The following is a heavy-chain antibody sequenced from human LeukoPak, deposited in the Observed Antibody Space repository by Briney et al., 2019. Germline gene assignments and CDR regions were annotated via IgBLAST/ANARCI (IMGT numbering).Heavy chain of an antibody. V-gene: IGHV1-2*02. CDR3: ARESVVVTGEDYYYYGMDV. Sequence: ASVKVSCKASGYTFSAYYMYWVREAPGQGLEWMGWINPNSGGTNYAQKFQGRVTMTRDTSISTAYMELSRLRSDDTAVYYCARESVVVTGEDYYYYGMDVWGQGTTVTVSS. CDR1: GYTFSAYY. J-gene: IGHJ6*02. D-gene: IGHD3-22*01. CDR2: INPNSGGT.